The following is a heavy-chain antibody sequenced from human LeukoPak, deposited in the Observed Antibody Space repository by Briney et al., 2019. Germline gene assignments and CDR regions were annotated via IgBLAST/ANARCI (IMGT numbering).Heavy chain of an antibody. Sequence: GGSLRLSCAASGFTFSNYEMNWVRQAPGKGLEWVSYISDSGTTIYYGDSVKGRFTISRDNAKKSLYLQMNSLRAEDTAVYYCARVQYFDWLGPFDYWGQGTLVTVSS. D-gene: IGHD3-9*01. CDR2: ISDSGTTI. CDR3: ARVQYFDWLGPFDY. CDR1: GFTFSNYE. J-gene: IGHJ4*02. V-gene: IGHV3-48*03.